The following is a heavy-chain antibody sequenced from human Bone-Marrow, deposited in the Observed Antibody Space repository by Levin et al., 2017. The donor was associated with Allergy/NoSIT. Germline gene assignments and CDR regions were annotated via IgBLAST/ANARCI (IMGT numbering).Heavy chain of an antibody. J-gene: IGHJ4*02. CDR2: IYYRGNT. CDR1: GASISRGDYY. V-gene: IGHV4-30-4*01. CDR3: ARGPELYCSGGDCLLLDY. Sequence: SQTLSLTCTVSGASISRGDYYWSWIRQSPGKGLEWIGYIYYRGNTYYTPSLKSRITISVDTSKNHFSLTLTSVTAAETAFYYCARGPELYCSGGDCLLLDYWGQGTLVIVSS. D-gene: IGHD2-15*01.